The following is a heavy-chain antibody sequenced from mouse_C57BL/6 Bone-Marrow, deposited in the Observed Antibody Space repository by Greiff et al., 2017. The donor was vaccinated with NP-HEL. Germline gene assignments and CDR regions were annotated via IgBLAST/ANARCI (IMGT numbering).Heavy chain of an antibody. Sequence: VQLQQSGPELVKPGASVKISCKASGYSFTDYNMNWVKQSNGKSLEWIGVINPNYGSTNYNQKFKGKATLTVDQSSSTTYLQLNSLKSEDSAIYYCARWGYSFDYWGQGTTLTVSS. D-gene: IGHD3-1*01. V-gene: IGHV1-39*01. CDR1: GYSFTDYN. CDR3: ARWGYSFDY. J-gene: IGHJ2*01. CDR2: INPNYGST.